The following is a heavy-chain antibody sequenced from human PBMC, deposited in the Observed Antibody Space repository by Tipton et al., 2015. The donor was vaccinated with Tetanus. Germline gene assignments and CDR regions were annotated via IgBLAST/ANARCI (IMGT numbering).Heavy chain of an antibody. D-gene: IGHD6-6*01. CDR1: GFTFSSYA. CDR3: ARGYSSSSDYYGMDV. Sequence: GSLRLSCAAPGFTFSSYAMSWVRQAPGKGLEWVSAISGSGGSTYYADSVKGRFTISRDNSKNTLYLHMNSLRAEDTAVYYCARGYSSSSDYYGMDVWGQGTTVTVSS. V-gene: IGHV3-23*01. J-gene: IGHJ6*02. CDR2: ISGSGGST.